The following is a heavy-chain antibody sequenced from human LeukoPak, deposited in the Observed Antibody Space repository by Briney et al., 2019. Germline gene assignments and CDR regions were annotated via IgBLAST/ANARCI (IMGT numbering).Heavy chain of an antibody. V-gene: IGHV3-30*02. CDR3: AKDFTEIPDYYGLYYYYYGMDV. Sequence: PGGSLRLSCAASGFTFSSYGMHWVRQAPGKGLEWVAFIRYDGSNKYYADSAKGRFTISRDNSKNTLYLQMNSLRAEDTAVYYCAKDFTEIPDYYGLYYYYYGMDVWGQGTTVTVSS. CDR2: IRYDGSNK. D-gene: IGHD3-10*01. CDR1: GFTFSSYG. J-gene: IGHJ6*02.